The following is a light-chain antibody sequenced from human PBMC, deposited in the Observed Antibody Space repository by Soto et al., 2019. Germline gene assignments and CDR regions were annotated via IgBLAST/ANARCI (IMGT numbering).Light chain of an antibody. V-gene: IGKV1-39*01. Sequence: DIQMSQSASSVSASVGDRVTITCRASQSISSYLNWYQQTKGKAHKLLIYAASSLQSGVPSRFSGRGSWTDFTLTISSLQTEDFETDYCKQSYSNPRTFGQGTQVDIK. CDR2: AAS. CDR3: KQSYSNPRT. J-gene: IGKJ1*01. CDR1: QSISSY.